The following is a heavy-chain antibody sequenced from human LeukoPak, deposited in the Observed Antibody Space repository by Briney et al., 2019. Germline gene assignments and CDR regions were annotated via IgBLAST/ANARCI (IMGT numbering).Heavy chain of an antibody. Sequence: SETLSLTCAVYGGSFNDYYWIWIRQPPGKGLEWIGEIKPSGRTNYNPSLESRVTISVDTSKNHFSLKLSSVTAADTATYYCARRIWQLQRANWFDPWGQGTLVTVSS. J-gene: IGHJ5*02. D-gene: IGHD4-11*01. CDR2: IKPSGRT. CDR1: GGSFNDYY. V-gene: IGHV4-34*01. CDR3: ARRIWQLQRANWFDP.